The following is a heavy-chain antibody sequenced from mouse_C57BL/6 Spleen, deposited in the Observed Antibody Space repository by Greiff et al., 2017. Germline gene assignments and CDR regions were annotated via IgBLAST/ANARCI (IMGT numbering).Heavy chain of an antibody. V-gene: IGHV1-55*01. CDR3: AREGDYYGSSYETGAMDY. CDR2: IYPGSGST. J-gene: IGHJ4*01. CDR1: GYTFTSYW. Sequence: QVQLQQPGAELVKPGASVKMSCKASGYTFTSYWITWVKQRPGQGLEWIGDIYPGSGSTNYNEKFKSKATLTVDTSSSTAYMQLSSLTSEDSAVYYCAREGDYYGSSYETGAMDYWGQGTSVTVSS. D-gene: IGHD1-1*01.